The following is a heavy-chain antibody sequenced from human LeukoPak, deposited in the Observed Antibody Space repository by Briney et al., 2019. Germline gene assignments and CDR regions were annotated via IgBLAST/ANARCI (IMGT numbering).Heavy chain of an antibody. D-gene: IGHD3-22*01. Sequence: GGSLRLSCAASGFTFSSYAMTWVRQAPGKGLEWVSTITGSGGYTYYADSVKGRFTISRDNSKNTLFLRMNSLIAEDTAVYFCAKQSLYDSSGHFHYWGQGTLVTVSS. V-gene: IGHV3-23*01. CDR3: AKQSLYDSSGHFHY. CDR1: GFTFSSYA. CDR2: ITGSGGYT. J-gene: IGHJ4*02.